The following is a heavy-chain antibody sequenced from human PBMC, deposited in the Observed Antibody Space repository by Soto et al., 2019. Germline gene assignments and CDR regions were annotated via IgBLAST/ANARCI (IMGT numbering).Heavy chain of an antibody. CDR2: VIPILGMA. CDR3: ATRYGSGSTPFDY. D-gene: IGHD3-10*01. V-gene: IGHV1-69*02. CDR1: EGTFNSYT. J-gene: IGHJ4*02. Sequence: QVQLVQSGAEVKKPGSSVKVSCTASEGTFNSYTISWVRQAPGQGLEWMGRVIPILGMADFAQKFQGRVLITAEKSTSTADMVLSSLRSDETAVYYCATRYGSGSTPFDYWGQGTLVTVSS.